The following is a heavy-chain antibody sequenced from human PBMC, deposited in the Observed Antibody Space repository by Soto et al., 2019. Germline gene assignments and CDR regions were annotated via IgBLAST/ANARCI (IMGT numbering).Heavy chain of an antibody. Sequence: SETLSLTCTVSGGAISSSNWWSWVRQPPGKGLEWIGEIYHSGSTNYNPSLKSRVTISVDKSKNQFSLKLSSVTAADTAVYYCAGWIQLQQYYYYGMDVWGQGTTVTVSS. J-gene: IGHJ6*02. CDR1: GGAISSSNW. V-gene: IGHV4-4*02. CDR3: AGWIQLQQYYYYGMDV. CDR2: IYHSGST. D-gene: IGHD5-18*01.